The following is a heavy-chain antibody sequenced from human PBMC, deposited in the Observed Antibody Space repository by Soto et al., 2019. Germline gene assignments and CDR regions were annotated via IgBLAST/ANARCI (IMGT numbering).Heavy chain of an antibody. Sequence: QVQLQESGPGLVKPSQTLSLTCTVSGASITSGGYYWSWIRQHPGKGLGWIGYIYYSGSIYYNPSLQSRVTIPVHTSKNQFSLKLSSVTAAVTAVYYCTSSIQHWGQGTLVTVSS. J-gene: IGHJ1*01. CDR1: GASITSGGYY. CDR3: TSSIQH. CDR2: IYYSGSI. V-gene: IGHV4-31*03.